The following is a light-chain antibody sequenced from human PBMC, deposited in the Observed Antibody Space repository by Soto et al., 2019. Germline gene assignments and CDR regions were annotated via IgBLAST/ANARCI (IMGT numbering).Light chain of an antibody. J-gene: IGKJ1*01. CDR2: AAS. V-gene: IGKV1-9*01. Sequence: VQVTRCISSVCASLGDRVTIACRASQSISRYSDWYHQKPGKAPKLLIYAASSFQSGVPSRFSGIRSRTEFTLTLPSLQSDAFATQFCQHYKSHSEAFGPGTKVDIK. CDR1: QSISRY. CDR3: QHYKSHSEA.